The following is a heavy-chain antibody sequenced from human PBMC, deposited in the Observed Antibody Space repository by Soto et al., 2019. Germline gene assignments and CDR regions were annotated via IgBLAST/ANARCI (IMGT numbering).Heavy chain of an antibody. CDR1: GYTFTDYF. Sequence: QVQLVQSGAEVKKPGASVKVSCEASGYTFTDYFIHWVRQAPGQGLEWLGWSNPKNGRTFYGPNLQGRVSPSKETPTSTGSWDMGGLSSAETAGYYCKCKGGGGQWVRWFDPWGQGTLVRVSS. J-gene: IGHJ5*02. V-gene: IGHV1-2*02. CDR2: SNPKNGRT. CDR3: KCKGGGGQWVRWFDP. D-gene: IGHD6-19*01.